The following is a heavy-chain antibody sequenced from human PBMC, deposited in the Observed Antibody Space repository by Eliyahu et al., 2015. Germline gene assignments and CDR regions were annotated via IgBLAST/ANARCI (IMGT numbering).Heavy chain of an antibody. CDR2: INAGNGNT. Sequence: QVQLVQSGTEVKKPGASVKVSCKASGYTFTNYAIHWVRQAPGQTLEWMGWINAGNGNTKYSQKFQGRVTITRDTSASTAYMELSSLTSEDTAVYYCARDESIRFFEGFDPWGQGTLVTVSS. CDR3: ARDESIRFFEGFDP. V-gene: IGHV1-3*01. J-gene: IGHJ5*02. CDR1: GYTFTNYA. D-gene: IGHD3-3*01.